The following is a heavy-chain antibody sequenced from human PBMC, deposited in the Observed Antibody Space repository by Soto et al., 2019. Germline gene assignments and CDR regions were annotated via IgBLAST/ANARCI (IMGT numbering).Heavy chain of an antibody. J-gene: IGHJ3*02. V-gene: IGHV3-7*05. CDR3: GRDVCAGSSGVYFDAFDI. CDR1: EFAFSSYW. Sequence: EVQLVESGGGLVQPGGSLTLSCAASEFAFSSYWMTWVRQAPGKGLEWVANIRKGGSQRSYLDSVRGRFTNSRDNSKNSLYLQKISLRAEDTALYFCGRDVCAGSSGVYFDAFDIWGEGTMVTVSS. CDR2: IRKGGSQR. D-gene: IGHD6-25*01.